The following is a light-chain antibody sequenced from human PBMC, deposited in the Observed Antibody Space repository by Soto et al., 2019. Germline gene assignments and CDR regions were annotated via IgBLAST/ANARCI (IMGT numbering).Light chain of an antibody. V-gene: IGKV3-15*01. Sequence: EIVMTQSPATLSVSPGERATLSCSASQSVSSNLAWYQQKPGRAPRLLIYGAFTRATGIPARFSGTGSGTDFTLTISSLQSEDFAVYYCQQYDNWPPYTFGQGTKLEIK. J-gene: IGKJ2*01. CDR2: GAF. CDR1: QSVSSN. CDR3: QQYDNWPPYT.